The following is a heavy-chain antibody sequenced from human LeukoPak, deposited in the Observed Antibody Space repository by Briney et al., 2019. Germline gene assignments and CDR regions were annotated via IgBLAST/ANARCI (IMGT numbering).Heavy chain of an antibody. CDR2: IIPIFGTA. CDR3: ARDSRAGLSGGSCLNS. V-gene: IGHV1-69*13. Sequence: AASVKVSCKASGYTFTSYAISWVRQAPGQGLEWMGGIIPIFGTANYAQKFQGSVTITADESTSTAYMELSSLRSEDTAVYYCARDSRAGLSGGSCLNSWGQGTLVTVSS. D-gene: IGHD2-15*01. CDR1: GYTFTSYA. J-gene: IGHJ4*02.